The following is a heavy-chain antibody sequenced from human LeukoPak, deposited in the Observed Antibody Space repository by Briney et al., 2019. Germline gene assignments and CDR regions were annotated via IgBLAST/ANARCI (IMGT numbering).Heavy chain of an antibody. CDR3: AKDHDILTGYFYFDY. CDR1: GFTFSSYG. D-gene: IGHD3-9*01. CDR2: ISGSGGST. J-gene: IGHJ4*02. V-gene: IGHV3-23*01. Sequence: GGTLRLSCAASGFTFSSYGMSWVRQAPGKGLEWVSAISGSGGSTYYADSVKGRFTISRDNSKNTLYLQMNSLRAEDTAVYYCAKDHDILTGYFYFDYWGQGTLVTVSS.